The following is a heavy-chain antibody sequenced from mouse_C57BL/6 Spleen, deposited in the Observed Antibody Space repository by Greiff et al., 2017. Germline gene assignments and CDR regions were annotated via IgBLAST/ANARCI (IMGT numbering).Heavy chain of an antibody. CDR3: ASHGSYYFDY. CDR2: ISSGSSTI. V-gene: IGHV5-17*01. Sequence: EENVVESGGGLVKPGGSLKLSCAASGFTSSDYGMHWVRQAPEKGLEWVAYISSGSSTIYYADTVKGRFTISRDNAKNTLFLQMTSLRSEDTAMYYCASHGSYYFDYWGQGTTLTVSS. J-gene: IGHJ2*01. CDR1: GFTSSDYG. D-gene: IGHD1-1*01.